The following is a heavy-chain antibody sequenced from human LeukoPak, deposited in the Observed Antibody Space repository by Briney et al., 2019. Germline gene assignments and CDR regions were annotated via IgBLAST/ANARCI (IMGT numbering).Heavy chain of an antibody. D-gene: IGHD4-17*01. CDR2: ISASGGST. Sequence: GGSLRLSCAASGFTFSSSAMSWVRQVPGKGLEWVSGISASGGSTYYADSVRGRFTISRDNSKNTLYLQMNSLRAEDTAVYYCAREHGDYGPDAFDIWGQGTMVTVSS. J-gene: IGHJ3*02. CDR3: AREHGDYGPDAFDI. V-gene: IGHV3-23*01. CDR1: GFTFSSSA.